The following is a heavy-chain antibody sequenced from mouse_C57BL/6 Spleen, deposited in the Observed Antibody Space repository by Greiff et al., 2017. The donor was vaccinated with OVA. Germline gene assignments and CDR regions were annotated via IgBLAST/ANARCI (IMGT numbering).Heavy chain of an antibody. Sequence: EVMLVESGGDLVKPGGSLKLSCAASGFTFSSYGLSWVRQTPDKRLEWVATISSGGSYTYYPDSVKGRFTISRDNAKNTLYLQMSSLKSDDTAMYDCARHEVLRGYWYFDVWGTGTTVTVSS. D-gene: IGHD2-12*01. V-gene: IGHV5-6*01. J-gene: IGHJ1*03. CDR1: GFTFSSYG. CDR3: ARHEVLRGYWYFDV. CDR2: ISSGGSYT.